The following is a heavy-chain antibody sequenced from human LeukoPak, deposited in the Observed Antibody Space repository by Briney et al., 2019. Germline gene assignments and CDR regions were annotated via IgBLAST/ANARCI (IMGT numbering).Heavy chain of an antibody. Sequence: PGGSLRLSCAASGFTVSSNYMNWVRQAPGEGLEWVSVMYNTGSAYYADSVKGRFTISRDTSKNMFYLQMTNLRVDDTAVYYCARGAFDWGQGTLVTVSS. CDR2: MYNTGSA. V-gene: IGHV3-66*01. CDR1: GFTVSSNY. J-gene: IGHJ4*02. CDR3: ARGAFD. D-gene: IGHD3-16*01.